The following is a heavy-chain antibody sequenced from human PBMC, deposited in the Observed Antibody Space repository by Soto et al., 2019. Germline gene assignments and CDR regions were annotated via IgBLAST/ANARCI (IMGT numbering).Heavy chain of an antibody. J-gene: IGHJ6*02. Sequence: GGSLRLSCAASGFTFSSYAMHWVRQAPGKGLEWVAVISYDGSNKYYADSVKGRFTISRDNSKNTLYLQMNSLRAEDTAVYYCARDINWNPPYYYYGMDVWGQGTTVTVSS. V-gene: IGHV3-30-3*01. CDR1: GFTFSSYA. D-gene: IGHD1-20*01. CDR3: ARDINWNPPYYYYGMDV. CDR2: ISYDGSNK.